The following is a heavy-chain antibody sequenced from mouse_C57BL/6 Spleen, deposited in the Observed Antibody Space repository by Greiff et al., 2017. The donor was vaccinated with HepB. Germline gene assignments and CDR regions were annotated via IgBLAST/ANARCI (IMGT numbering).Heavy chain of an antibody. Sequence: EVKLMESEGGLVQPGSSMKLSCTASGFTFSDYYMAWVRQVPEKGLEWVANINYDGSSTYYLDSLKSRFIISRDNAKNILYLQMSSLKSEDTATYYCARGGYYSNYGWYFDVWGTGTTVTVSS. J-gene: IGHJ1*03. CDR2: INYDGSST. CDR1: GFTFSDYY. V-gene: IGHV5-16*01. D-gene: IGHD2-5*01. CDR3: ARGGYYSNYGWYFDV.